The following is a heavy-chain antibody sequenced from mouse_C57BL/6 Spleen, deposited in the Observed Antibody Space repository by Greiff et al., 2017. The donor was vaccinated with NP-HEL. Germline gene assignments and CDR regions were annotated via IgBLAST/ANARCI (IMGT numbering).Heavy chain of an antibody. CDR1: GYTFTSYW. J-gene: IGHJ2*01. V-gene: IGHV1-61*01. Sequence: QVQLQQPGAELVRPGSSVKLSCKASGYTFTSYWMDWVKQRPGQGLEWIGNIYPSDSETHYNQKFKDKATLTVDKSSSTAYMPLSSLTSEDSAVYYCARELGLFDYWGQGTTLTVSS. CDR3: ARELGLFDY. CDR2: IYPSDSET.